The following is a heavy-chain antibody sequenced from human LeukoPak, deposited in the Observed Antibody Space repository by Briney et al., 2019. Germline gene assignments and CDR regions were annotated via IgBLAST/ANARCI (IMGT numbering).Heavy chain of an antibody. CDR3: AKGVSGCSSTSCQEAYYYYYYYMDV. Sequence: GGSLRLSCAAPGFTFSSYWMHWVRHAPGKGLVWVSRINTDGSSTSYADSVKGRFTISRDNAKNTLYLQMNSLRAEDTAVYYCAKGVSGCSSTSCQEAYYYYYYYMDVWGKGTTVTVSS. CDR2: INTDGSST. V-gene: IGHV3-74*01. D-gene: IGHD2-2*01. CDR1: GFTFSSYW. J-gene: IGHJ6*03.